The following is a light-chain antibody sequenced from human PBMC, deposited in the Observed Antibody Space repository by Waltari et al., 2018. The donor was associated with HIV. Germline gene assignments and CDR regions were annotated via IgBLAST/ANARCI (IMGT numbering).Light chain of an antibody. V-gene: IGKV1-39*01. Sequence: IQVTQSPSSLSASLGDTVVITCRASQAITTYLNWYQQKADKPPVLLVYSASTLQTGAPSRFRGSGSGREFTLSISGLQPEDFVSYCCQQSYESPFNFGPGTK. CDR2: SAS. CDR1: QAITTY. CDR3: QQSYESPFN. J-gene: IGKJ3*01.